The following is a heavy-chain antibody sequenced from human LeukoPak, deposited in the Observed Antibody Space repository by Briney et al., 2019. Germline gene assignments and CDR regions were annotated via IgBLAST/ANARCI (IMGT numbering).Heavy chain of an antibody. CDR1: GFTYSSYS. Sequence: GGSRRLSCAVSGFTYSSYSMSWVRHAPGKGREWVAYISSRSSTLHYADPVKDRFTISRDNANNSLYLQMNSLRDDDTAVYYCARDGRPFDIWGQGTMVTVSS. CDR3: ARDGRPFDI. CDR2: ISSRSSTL. J-gene: IGHJ3*02. V-gene: IGHV3-48*02.